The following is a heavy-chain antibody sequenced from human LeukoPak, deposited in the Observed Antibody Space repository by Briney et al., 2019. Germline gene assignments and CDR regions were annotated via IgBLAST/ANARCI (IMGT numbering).Heavy chain of an antibody. V-gene: IGHV1-8*01. D-gene: IGHD3-16*01. CDR2: MNPNSGNT. J-gene: IGHJ5*02. CDR1: GYTFTSYD. Sequence: ASVKVSCKASGYTFTSYDINWVRQATGQGLEWMGWMNPNSGNTGYAQKFQGRVTMTEDTSTDTAYMELNNLTSADTAVYYCTTGYAAWGQGTLVSV. CDR3: TTGYAA.